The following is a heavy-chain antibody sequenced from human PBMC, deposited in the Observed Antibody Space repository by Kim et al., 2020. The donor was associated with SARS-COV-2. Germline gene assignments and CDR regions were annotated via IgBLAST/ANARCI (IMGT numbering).Heavy chain of an antibody. CDR3: AKALTGVGGY. V-gene: IGHV3-30*02. CDR2: NK. J-gene: IGHJ4*02. Sequence: NKYYADSVKGRFTISRDNSKNTLYLQMNSLRAEDTAVYYCAKALTGVGGYWGQGTLVTVSS. D-gene: IGHD7-27*01.